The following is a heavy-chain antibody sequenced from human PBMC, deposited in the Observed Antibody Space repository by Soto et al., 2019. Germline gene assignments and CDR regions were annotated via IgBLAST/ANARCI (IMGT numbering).Heavy chain of an antibody. Sequence: QVQLVQSGAEVKKPGSSVKVSCKASGGTFSSYTISWVRQAPGQGLEWMGRIIPILGIANYAQKFQGRVTITADKTTSTAYMDLSSLRSEDTAVYYCARVRTAYGDPDYWGQGTLVSVSS. D-gene: IGHD4-17*01. CDR2: IIPILGIA. CDR1: GGTFSSYT. V-gene: IGHV1-69*02. J-gene: IGHJ4*02. CDR3: ARVRTAYGDPDY.